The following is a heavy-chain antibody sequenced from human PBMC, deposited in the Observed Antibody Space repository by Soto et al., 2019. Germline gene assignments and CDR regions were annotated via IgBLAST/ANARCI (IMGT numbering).Heavy chain of an antibody. CDR1: GYSFKDYW. CDR3: ARHGGERSVQYYFDQ. CDR2: MHPGDSDI. Sequence: GESLKISCKGSGYSFKDYWIGWVRQMPGKGLEWMGIMHPGDSDIRYSPSLEGQVTISADKSISTAYLQWGSLKASDTGMYYCARHGGERSVQYYFDQWGQGTLVTVSS. V-gene: IGHV5-51*01. J-gene: IGHJ4*02. D-gene: IGHD1-26*01.